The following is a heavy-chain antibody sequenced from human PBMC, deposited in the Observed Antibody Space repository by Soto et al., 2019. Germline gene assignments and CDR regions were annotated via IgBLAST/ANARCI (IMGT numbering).Heavy chain of an antibody. CDR3: ARDAPGAAPY. CDR1: GGSMSSGDYY. J-gene: IGHJ4*02. Sequence: QVQLQESGPGLVKPSQTLSLTCAVSGGSMSSGDYYWNWIRQHPEKGLEWIGYYNYRGSTFYNPSLKSRVTIPVDTSKNQFSLKLTSVTAADTAMYYCARDAPGAAPYWGQGTLVTVSS. V-gene: IGHV4-31*11. CDR2: YNYRGST. D-gene: IGHD6-13*01.